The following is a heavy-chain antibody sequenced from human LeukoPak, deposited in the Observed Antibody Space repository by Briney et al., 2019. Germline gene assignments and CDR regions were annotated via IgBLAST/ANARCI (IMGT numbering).Heavy chain of an antibody. CDR3: AKDPGGYCSGGSCYHDY. Sequence: GGSLRLSCAASGFTFSRYWIHWVRQAPGKGLEWVSAISGSGGSTYYADSVKGRFTISRDNSKNTLYLQMNSLRAEDTAVYYCAKDPGGYCSGGSCYHDYWGQGTLVTVSS. D-gene: IGHD2-15*01. V-gene: IGHV3-23*01. J-gene: IGHJ4*02. CDR2: ISGSGGST. CDR1: GFTFSRYW.